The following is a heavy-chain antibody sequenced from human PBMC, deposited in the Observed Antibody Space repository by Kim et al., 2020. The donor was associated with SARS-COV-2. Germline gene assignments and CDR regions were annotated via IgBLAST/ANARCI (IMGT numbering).Heavy chain of an antibody. Sequence: VKGRFAISRDNSKTTLYLQMNSRRAEDTAVYYCAKDVVGATTYYYYGMDVWGQGTTVTVSS. D-gene: IGHD5-12*01. J-gene: IGHJ6*02. CDR3: AKDVVGATTYYYYGMDV. V-gene: IGHV3-30*02.